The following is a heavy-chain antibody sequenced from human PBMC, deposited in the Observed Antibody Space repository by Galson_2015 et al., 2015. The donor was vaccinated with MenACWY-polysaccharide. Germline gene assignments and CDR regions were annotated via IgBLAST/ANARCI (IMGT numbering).Heavy chain of an antibody. CDR1: GYTFTSYA. CDR2: INTNTGNP. V-gene: IGHV7-4-1*02. Sequence: VKVSCKASGYTFTSYAMNWVRQAPGQGLEWMGWINTNTGNPTYAQGFTGRVVFSLDTSVSTAYLQISSLKAEDTAVYYCARDPKQKVTRVPTGRFDYWGQGTLVTVSS. CDR3: ARDPKQKVTRVPTGRFDY. D-gene: IGHD3-10*01. J-gene: IGHJ4*02.